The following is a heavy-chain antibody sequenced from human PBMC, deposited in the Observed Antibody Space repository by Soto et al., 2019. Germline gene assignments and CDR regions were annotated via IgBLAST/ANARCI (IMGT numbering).Heavy chain of an antibody. D-gene: IGHD3-3*01. CDR2: ISYDGSNK. V-gene: IGHV3-30*18. CDR3: AKEGRILEWLILYYFDY. CDR1: GFTFSSYG. J-gene: IGHJ4*02. Sequence: GGSLRLSCAASGFTFSSYGMHWVRQAPGKGLEWVAVISYDGSNKYYADSVKGRFTISRDNSKNTLYLQMNSLRAEDTAVYYCAKEGRILEWLILYYFDYWGQGTLVTVSS.